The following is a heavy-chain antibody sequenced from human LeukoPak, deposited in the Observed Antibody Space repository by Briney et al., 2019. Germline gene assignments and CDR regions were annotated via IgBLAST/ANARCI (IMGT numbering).Heavy chain of an antibody. CDR2: IYPGDSDT. Sequence: GESLKISCKGSGYSFTSYWIGWVRQMPGKGLEWMGIIYPGDSDTRYSPSFQGQVTISADKSISTAYLQWSSLKASDTAMYYCARQDWGSAMVVTPVAFDIWGQGTMVTVSS. CDR3: ARQDWGSAMVVTPVAFDI. CDR1: GYSFTSYW. J-gene: IGHJ3*02. V-gene: IGHV5-51*01. D-gene: IGHD4-23*01.